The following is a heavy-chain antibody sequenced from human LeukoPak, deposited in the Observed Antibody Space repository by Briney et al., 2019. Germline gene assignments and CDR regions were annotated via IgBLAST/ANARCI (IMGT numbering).Heavy chain of an antibody. CDR3: ARDRTVGATCFDY. J-gene: IGHJ4*02. D-gene: IGHD1-26*01. CDR1: GFTFSNYW. Sequence: GGSLRLSCAASGFTFSNYWMHWVRQAPGKGLVWVSRIKSDGYSTTYADSVKGRFTISRDNAKNTLYLQMNSLRAEDTAVYYCARDRTVGATCFDYWGQGTLVTVSS. CDR2: IKSDGYST. V-gene: IGHV3-74*01.